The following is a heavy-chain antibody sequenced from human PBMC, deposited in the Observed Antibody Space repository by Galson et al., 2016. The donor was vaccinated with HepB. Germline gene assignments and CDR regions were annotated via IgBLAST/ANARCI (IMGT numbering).Heavy chain of an antibody. CDR3: VKDPHSYDFWSDYYRVSHNFDY. J-gene: IGHJ4*02. CDR2: IWYDETNK. Sequence: SLRLSCAASEFTFSNYGMHWVRQAPGKGLEWVAVIWYDETNKYYTDSVKGRFTISRDNSKNRLYLQMNSLRAEDTAVYYCVKDPHSYDFWSDYYRVSHNFDYWGQGTLVTVSS. V-gene: IGHV3-33*06. CDR1: EFTFSNYG. D-gene: IGHD3-3*01.